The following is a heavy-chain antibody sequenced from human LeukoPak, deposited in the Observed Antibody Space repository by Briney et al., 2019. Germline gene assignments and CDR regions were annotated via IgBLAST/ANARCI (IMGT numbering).Heavy chain of an antibody. V-gene: IGHV1-18*01. D-gene: IGHD3-22*01. CDR3: ARIPADSSSYYYISYFDY. Sequence: ASVKVSCKALGYTLTTYAISWVRQAPGQGLEWMGWISAYNGNTNYAQKFQGRITMTTDTSTCTAYMELSSLASDDTAVYYCARIPADSSSYYYISYFDYWGQGTLVTVSS. CDR2: ISAYNGNT. J-gene: IGHJ4*02. CDR1: GYTLTTYA.